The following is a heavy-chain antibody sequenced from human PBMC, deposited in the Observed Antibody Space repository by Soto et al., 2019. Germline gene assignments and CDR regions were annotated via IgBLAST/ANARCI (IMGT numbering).Heavy chain of an antibody. CDR2: ISYDGSNK. V-gene: IGHV3-30-3*01. CDR1: GFTFSSYA. D-gene: IGHD3-9*01. CDR3: AHRYSEDWLLWPLDY. Sequence: QVQLVESGGGVVQPGRSLRLSCAASGFTFSSYAMHWVRQALGEGLEWVAVISYDGSNKYYADSVKGRFTISRDNSTNTLYLQMNSLRAEDTAVYYCAHRYSEDWLLWPLDYWGQGTLVTVSS. J-gene: IGHJ4*02.